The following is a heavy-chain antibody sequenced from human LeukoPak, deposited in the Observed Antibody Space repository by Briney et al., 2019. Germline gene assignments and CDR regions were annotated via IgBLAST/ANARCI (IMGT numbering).Heavy chain of an antibody. D-gene: IGHD6-13*01. Sequence: PGGSLRLSCVASGFTFNSYVMTWVRQAPGKGLHWVSTISGSGGSTYYADSVKGRFTISRDNSKNTLYLQMNSLRAEDTAVYYCAKDRRHSSHYYFDYWGQGTLVTVSS. CDR3: AKDRRHSSHYYFDY. V-gene: IGHV3-23*01. CDR1: GFTFNSYV. J-gene: IGHJ4*02. CDR2: ISGSGGST.